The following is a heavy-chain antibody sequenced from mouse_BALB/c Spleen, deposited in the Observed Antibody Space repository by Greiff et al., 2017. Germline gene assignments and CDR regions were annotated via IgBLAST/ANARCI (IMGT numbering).Heavy chain of an antibody. V-gene: IGHV3-6*02. J-gene: IGHJ2*01. Sequence: EVKLVESGPGLVKPSQSLSLTCSVTGYSITSGYYWNWIRQFPGNKLEWMGYISYDGSNNYNPSLKNRISITRDTSKNQFFLKLNSVTTEDTATYYCARLLRNFDYWGQGTTLTVSS. D-gene: IGHD1-1*01. CDR2: ISYDGSN. CDR1: GYSITSGYY. CDR3: ARLLRNFDY.